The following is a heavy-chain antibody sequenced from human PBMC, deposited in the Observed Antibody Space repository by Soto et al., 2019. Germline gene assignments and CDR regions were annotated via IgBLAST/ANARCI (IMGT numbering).Heavy chain of an antibody. CDR3: ARDETWDSYYDYYGMDV. Sequence: QVQLVQSGAEVKKPGSSVKVSCKASGGTFNIYNINWVRQAPGQGLEWMGGILPIFGTTNYAQRFQGRLTIIADDSTSTAYMELSSLRSEDTAVYYCARDETWDSYYDYYGMDVWGQGTTVTVTS. D-gene: IGHD1-26*01. V-gene: IGHV1-69*01. J-gene: IGHJ6*02. CDR1: GGTFNIYN. CDR2: ILPIFGTT.